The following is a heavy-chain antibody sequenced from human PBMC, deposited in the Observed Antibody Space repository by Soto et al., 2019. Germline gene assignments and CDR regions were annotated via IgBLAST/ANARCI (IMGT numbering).Heavy chain of an antibody. CDR3: ARDQAWFGELFRFDY. D-gene: IGHD3-10*01. Sequence: QVQLQESGPGLVKPSQTLSLTCTVSGGSISSGDYYWSWIRQPPGKGLEWIGYIYYSGSTYYNPSLKSRVTISVDTSKNQFSLKLSPVTAADTAVYYCARDQAWFGELFRFDYWGQGTLVTVSS. V-gene: IGHV4-30-4*01. CDR2: IYYSGST. J-gene: IGHJ4*02. CDR1: GGSISSGDYY.